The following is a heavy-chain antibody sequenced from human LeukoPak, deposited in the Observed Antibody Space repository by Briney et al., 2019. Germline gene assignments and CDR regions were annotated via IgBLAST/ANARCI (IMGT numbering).Heavy chain of an antibody. D-gene: IGHD5-12*01. CDR1: GYTFTSYA. CDR3: ARDGGYSGYDKGFY. J-gene: IGHJ4*02. Sequence: ASVKVSCKASGYTFTSYAISWVRQAPGQGLEWMGRIIPIFGTANYAQKFQGRVTITTDESTSTAYMELSSLRSEDTAVYYCARDGGYSGYDKGFYWGQGTLVTVSS. V-gene: IGHV1-69*05. CDR2: IIPIFGTA.